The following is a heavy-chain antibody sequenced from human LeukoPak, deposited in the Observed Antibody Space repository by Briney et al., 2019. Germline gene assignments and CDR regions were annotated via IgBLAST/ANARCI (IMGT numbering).Heavy chain of an antibody. CDR3: ARSPSLLKLEDWFDP. Sequence: RESGPVLVKPTETLTLTCSFSGFSLTSGEVCVSWIRQTPGKALEWLARIDGDGDRSYSPSLEPRLTISKDTSKNQVVLTMTNMDSVDTGTYYCARSPSLLKLEDWFDPWGQGTLVIVSS. CDR1: GFSLTSGEVC. J-gene: IGHJ5*02. D-gene: IGHD2/OR15-2a*01. V-gene: IGHV2-70*11. CDR2: IDGDGDR.